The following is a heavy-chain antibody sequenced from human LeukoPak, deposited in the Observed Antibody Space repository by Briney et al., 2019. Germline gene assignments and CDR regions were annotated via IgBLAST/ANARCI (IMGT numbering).Heavy chain of an antibody. D-gene: IGHD5-18*01. CDR1: GGTFSSYA. J-gene: IGHJ4*02. Sequence: GSSVKVSCKASGGTFSSYAISWVRQAPGQGLEWMGGIIPIFGTANYAQKFQGRVTITADESTSTAYMELSSLRSEDTAVYYCARDRDSYGYFDYWGQGTLVTVSS. V-gene: IGHV1-69*01. CDR2: IIPIFGTA. CDR3: ARDRDSYGYFDY.